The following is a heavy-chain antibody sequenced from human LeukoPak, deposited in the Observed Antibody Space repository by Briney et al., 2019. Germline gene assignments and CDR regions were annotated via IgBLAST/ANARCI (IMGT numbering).Heavy chain of an antibody. CDR1: GYTFTGYY. J-gene: IGHJ4*02. V-gene: IGHV1-2*02. D-gene: IGHD3-22*01. Sequence: AASVKVSCKASGYTFTGYYMHWVRQAPGQGLEWMGWINPNSGGTNYAQKFQGRVTMTRDTSISTAYMELSRLRSDDTAVYYCARDLSYYYESSGYSAPGYWGQGTLVTVSS. CDR2: INPNSGGT. CDR3: ARDLSYYYESSGYSAPGY.